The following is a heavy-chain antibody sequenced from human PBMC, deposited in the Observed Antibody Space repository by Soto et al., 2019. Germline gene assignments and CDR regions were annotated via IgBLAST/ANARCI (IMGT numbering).Heavy chain of an antibody. J-gene: IGHJ4*02. V-gene: IGHV5-10-1*01. CDR2: IDPSNSYT. CDR1: GYSFTNYW. D-gene: IGHD1-1*01. Sequence: GESLKISCKGSGYSFTNYWINWVRQMPGKGLGWMGRIDPSNSYTKYSPSFEGHVTISADKSITTAYLQWRSLKASDTTIYYCARFYTTTWPQEVDYWGQGTLVTVSS. CDR3: ARFYTTTWPQEVDY.